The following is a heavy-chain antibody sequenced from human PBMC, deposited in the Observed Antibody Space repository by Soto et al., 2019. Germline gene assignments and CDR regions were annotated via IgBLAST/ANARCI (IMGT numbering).Heavy chain of an antibody. D-gene: IGHD6-6*01. CDR2: IYYSGST. V-gene: IGHV4-59*08. J-gene: IGHJ2*01. CDR1: GGSISSYY. Sequence: QVQLQESGPGLVKPSETLSLTCTVSGGSISSYYWSWIRQPPGKGLELIGYIYYSGSTNYNPSLSNRLTISVDTSNNRSSLKLNSVTAADSAVYYCARHTRIAARTRAWYFDLWGRGTLVTVCS. CDR3: ARHTRIAARTRAWYFDL.